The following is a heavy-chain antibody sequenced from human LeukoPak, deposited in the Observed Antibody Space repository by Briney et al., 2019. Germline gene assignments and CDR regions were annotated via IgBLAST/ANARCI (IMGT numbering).Heavy chain of an antibody. CDR1: GCSISSYY. CDR3: ARRPYYYYYYMDV. Sequence: PSETLSLTCTVSGCSISSYYWSWIRQPPGKGLEWIGYIYYSGSTNYNPSPKSRVTISVDTSKNQFSLKLSSVTAADTAVYYCARRPYYYYYYMDVWGKGTTVTVSS. CDR2: IYYSGST. D-gene: IGHD6-6*01. V-gene: IGHV4-59*12. J-gene: IGHJ6*03.